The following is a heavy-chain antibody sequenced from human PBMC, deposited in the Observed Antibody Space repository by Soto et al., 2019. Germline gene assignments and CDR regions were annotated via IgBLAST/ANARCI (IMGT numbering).Heavy chain of an antibody. Sequence: GALRLSCAASGFTFSSYEMNWVRQAPGKGLEWVSYISSSGSTIYYADSVKGRFTISRDNAKNSLYLQMNSLRAEDTAVYYCARDAESTYSTAIEPYYFDYWGQGTLVTVSS. CDR2: ISSSGSTI. CDR3: ARDAESTYSTAIEPYYFDY. CDR1: GFTFSSYE. V-gene: IGHV3-48*03. J-gene: IGHJ4*02. D-gene: IGHD6-13*01.